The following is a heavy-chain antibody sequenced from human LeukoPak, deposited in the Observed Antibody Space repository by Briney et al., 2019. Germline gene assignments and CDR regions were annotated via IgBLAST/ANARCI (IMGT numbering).Heavy chain of an antibody. CDR3: ARGNLFPAY. CDR2: ISTGGSTI. J-gene: IGHJ4*02. Sequence: GGSLRLSCAASGFTLSDSYMSWIRQAPGKGLEWVSYISTGGSTIYYADSVKGRFTISRDNAKNSLYLQMNSLRAEDTAVYYCARGNLFPAYWGQGTLVTVSS. CDR1: GFTLSDSY. V-gene: IGHV3-11*01.